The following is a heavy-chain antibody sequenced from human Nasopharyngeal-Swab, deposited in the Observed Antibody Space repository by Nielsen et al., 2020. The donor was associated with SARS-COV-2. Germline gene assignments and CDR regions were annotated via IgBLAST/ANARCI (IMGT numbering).Heavy chain of an antibody. D-gene: IGHD3-9*01. V-gene: IGHV3-11*04. J-gene: IGHJ6*02. CDR1: GFTFSDYY. CDR2: ISSSGSTI. CDR3: ARDRDMYYYYGIDV. Sequence: GESLKISCAASGFTFSDYYMSWIRQAPGKGLEWVSYISSSGSTIYYADSVKGRFTISRDNAKKSLYLQMNSLRAEDTAVYYCARDRDMYYYYGIDVWGQGTTVTVSS.